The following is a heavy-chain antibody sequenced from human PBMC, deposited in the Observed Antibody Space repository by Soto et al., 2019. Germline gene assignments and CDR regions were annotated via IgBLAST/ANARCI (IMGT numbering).Heavy chain of an antibody. CDR3: AGEPKGGAYDMDV. D-gene: IGHD3-16*01. J-gene: IGHJ6*02. CDR2: IWSDASRE. Sequence: ESGGGVVQPGTSLRLSCAASRLTFSTYDMHWVRHAPGKGLEWVALIWSDASREFYADSVKGRFSISRDNSKNTLFLQMNGLRAEDTAVYYCAGEPKGGAYDMDVWGQGTTVTVSS. V-gene: IGHV3-33*01. CDR1: RLTFSTYD.